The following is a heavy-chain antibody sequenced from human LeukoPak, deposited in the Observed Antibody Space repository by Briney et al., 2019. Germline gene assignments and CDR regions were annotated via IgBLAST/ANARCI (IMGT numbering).Heavy chain of an antibody. V-gene: IGHV1-18*01. Sequence: ASVKVSCKASGYTFTSYGISWVRQAPGQGLEWMGWISAYNGNTNYAQKLQGRVTMTTDTSTSTAYMELRSLRSDDTAVYYCARVLGDYYDSSGYHSAFDIWGQGTMVTVSS. J-gene: IGHJ3*02. CDR1: GYTFTSYG. D-gene: IGHD3-22*01. CDR2: ISAYNGNT. CDR3: ARVLGDYYDSSGYHSAFDI.